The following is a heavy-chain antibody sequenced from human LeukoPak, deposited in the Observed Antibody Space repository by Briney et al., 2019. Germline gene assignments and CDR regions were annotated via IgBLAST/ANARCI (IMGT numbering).Heavy chain of an antibody. CDR2: IRYDGSNK. CDR1: GFTFSSYG. D-gene: IGHD3-10*01. Sequence: AGGSLRLSCAASGFTFSSYGMHWVRQAPGKGLEWVAFIRYDGSNKYYADSVKGRFTISRDNSKNTLYLQMNSLRAEDTAVYYCAKEHLDYYGSGTRISNPDYWGQGTLVTVSS. V-gene: IGHV3-30*02. J-gene: IGHJ4*02. CDR3: AKEHLDYYGSGTRISNPDY.